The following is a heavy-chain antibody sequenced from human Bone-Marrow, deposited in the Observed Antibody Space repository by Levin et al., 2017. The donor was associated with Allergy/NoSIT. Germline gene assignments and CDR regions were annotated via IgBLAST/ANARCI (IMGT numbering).Heavy chain of an antibody. CDR3: ARGVGIALGELSLEDYYFDD. D-gene: IGHD3-16*02. Sequence: MASETLSLTCAVYGGSFSGHYWTWIRQPPGKGLEWIGEISHNGSPTYNPSLKSRVTISVDKSKHQFSLRLSSVTAADTAIYYCARGVGIALGELSLEDYYFDDWGQGTLVTVSS. CDR2: ISHNGSP. CDR1: GGSFSGHY. V-gene: IGHV4-34*01. J-gene: IGHJ4*02.